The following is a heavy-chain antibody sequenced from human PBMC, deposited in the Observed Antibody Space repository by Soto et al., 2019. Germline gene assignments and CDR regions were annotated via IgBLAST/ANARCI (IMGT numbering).Heavy chain of an antibody. CDR1: GYTFSSYG. D-gene: IGHD1-26*01. CDR2: SSAYNGNT. Sequence: GASVKVSCKASGYTFSSYGISWVRQAPGQGLEWIGWSSAYNGNTNYAQKVQGRVTMTTDTSTSTAYMELRSLRSDDTAVYYCAREPRIEGDSAHDYRGERTPVTVS. V-gene: IGHV1-18*01. J-gene: IGHJ4*02. CDR3: AREPRIEGDSAHDY.